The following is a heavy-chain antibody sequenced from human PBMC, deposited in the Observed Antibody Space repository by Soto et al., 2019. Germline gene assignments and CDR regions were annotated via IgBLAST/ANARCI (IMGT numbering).Heavy chain of an antibody. D-gene: IGHD2-15*01. CDR1: CYTFTSYG. Sequence: ASVKVSCTASCYTFTSYGIRWVRHAPGQGLEWMGWIIAYNGNTNYAQKLQGRVTMTTDTSTSTAYMELRSLRSDDTAVYYSARGSSCGGSGFLAFDIWGQGTVVTVSS. CDR2: IIAYNGNT. V-gene: IGHV1-18*01. CDR3: ARGSSCGGSGFLAFDI. J-gene: IGHJ3*02.